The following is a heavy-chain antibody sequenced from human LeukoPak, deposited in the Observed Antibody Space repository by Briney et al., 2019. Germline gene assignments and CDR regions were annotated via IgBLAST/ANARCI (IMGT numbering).Heavy chain of an antibody. CDR3: ARGRGARKLGIRWYFDL. V-gene: IGHV1-8*01. J-gene: IGHJ2*01. CDR2: MNPNSGNT. D-gene: IGHD7-27*01. CDR1: GYTFTSYD. Sequence: ASVKVSCKASGYTFTSYDINWVRQATGQGLEWMGWMNPNSGNTGYAQKFQGRVTMTRNTSISTAYMELSSLRSEDTAVYYCARGRGARKLGIRWYFDLWGRGTLVTVSS.